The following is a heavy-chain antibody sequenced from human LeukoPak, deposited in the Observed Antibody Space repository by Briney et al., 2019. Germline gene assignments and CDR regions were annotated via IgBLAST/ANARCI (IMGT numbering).Heavy chain of an antibody. Sequence: GRSLRLSCAASGFTFDDYAMHWVRQAPGKGLEWVSGISWNSGSIGYADSVKGRFTISRDNAKNSLYLQMNSLRAEDTALYYCAKDQLWFGDHSSDAFDIWGQGTMVTVSS. CDR2: ISWNSGSI. CDR3: AKDQLWFGDHSSDAFDI. CDR1: GFTFDDYA. V-gene: IGHV3-9*01. J-gene: IGHJ3*02. D-gene: IGHD3-10*01.